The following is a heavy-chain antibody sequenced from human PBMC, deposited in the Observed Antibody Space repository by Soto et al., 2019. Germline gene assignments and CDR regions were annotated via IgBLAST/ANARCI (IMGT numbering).Heavy chain of an antibody. CDR1: GYTFTSYG. Sequence: ASVKVSCKASGYTFTSYGISWVRQAPGQGLEWMGWISAYNGNTGYAQKFQGRVTMTTDTSTNTAYMELRSLRSDDTAVYYCARDRLHTSSSITFDYWGQGALVTVSS. V-gene: IGHV1-18*01. CDR2: ISAYNGNT. J-gene: IGHJ4*02. D-gene: IGHD6-6*01. CDR3: ARDRLHTSSSITFDY.